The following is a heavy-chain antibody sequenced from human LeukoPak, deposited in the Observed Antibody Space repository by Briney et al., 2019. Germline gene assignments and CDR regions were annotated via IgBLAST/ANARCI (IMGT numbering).Heavy chain of an antibody. J-gene: IGHJ6*02. V-gene: IGHV1-69*13. D-gene: IGHD1-20*01. CDR2: IIPIFGTA. CDR1: GGTFSSSS. CDR3: ARIGCTGNNCRPYAYYAMDV. Sequence: GASVKVSCKASGGTFSSSSISWVRQAPGQGLEWMGGIIPIFGTANYAQKFQGRVTITADESTGTAYMKLSSLRAEDTAMYYCARIGCTGNNCRPYAYYAMDVWGQGTTVTVSS.